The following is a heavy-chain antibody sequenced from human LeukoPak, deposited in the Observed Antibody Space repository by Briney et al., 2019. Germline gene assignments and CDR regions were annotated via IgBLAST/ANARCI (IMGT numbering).Heavy chain of an antibody. Sequence: SETLSLTCTVSGGSISSYYWSWIRQPPGKGLEWIGYIDYSRSTNYNPSLKSRVTISVDTSKNQFSLKLTSVTAADTAVYYCARDNHPRYYDILTGYYTYYYMDVWGKGTTVTISS. CDR3: ARDNHPRYYDILTGYYTYYYMDV. CDR2: IDYSRST. D-gene: IGHD3-9*01. J-gene: IGHJ6*03. CDR1: GGSISSYY. V-gene: IGHV4-59*01.